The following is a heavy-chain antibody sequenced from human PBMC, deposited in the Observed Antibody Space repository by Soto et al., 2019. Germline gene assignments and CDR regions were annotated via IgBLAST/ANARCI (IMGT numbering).Heavy chain of an antibody. D-gene: IGHD3-3*01. V-gene: IGHV1-3*01. CDR2: INAGNGNT. CDR1: GYTFTSYA. J-gene: IGHJ3*02. CDR3: ARDSFRYDFWSARNGDAFDI. Sequence: GASVKVSCKASGYTFTSYAMHWVRQAPGQRLEWMGWINAGNGNTKYSQKFQGRVTITRDTSASTAYMELSSLRSEDTAVYYCARDSFRYDFWSARNGDAFDIWGQGTMVTVSS.